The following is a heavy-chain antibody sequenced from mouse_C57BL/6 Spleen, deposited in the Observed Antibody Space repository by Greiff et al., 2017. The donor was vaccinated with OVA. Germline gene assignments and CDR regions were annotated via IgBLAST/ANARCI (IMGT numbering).Heavy chain of an antibody. V-gene: IGHV5-17*01. CDR2: ISSGSSTI. CDR1: GFTFSDYG. J-gene: IGHJ2*01. Sequence: EVKLVESGGGLVKPGGSLKLSCAASGFTFSDYGMHWVRQAPEKGLEWVAYISSGSSTIYYADTVKGRFTISRDNAKNTLFLQMTSLRSEDTAMYYCARLGYYDYDSLDYWGKGTTLTVSS. CDR3: ARLGYYDYDSLDY. D-gene: IGHD2-4*01.